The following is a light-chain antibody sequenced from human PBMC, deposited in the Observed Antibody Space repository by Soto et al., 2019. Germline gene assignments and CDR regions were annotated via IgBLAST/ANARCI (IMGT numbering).Light chain of an antibody. J-gene: IGKJ4*01. CDR3: QQNYKTPHT. CDR1: QSIRNY. V-gene: IGKV1-39*01. CDR2: AAS. Sequence: DIQMTQSPSSLSASVGDRVTITCRASQSIRNYLNWYQQKPGKAPKLLTYAASSLHSGVPSRFSGSGSGTDFTLTISILQPEDFASYYCQQNYKTPHTFGGGTKVEI.